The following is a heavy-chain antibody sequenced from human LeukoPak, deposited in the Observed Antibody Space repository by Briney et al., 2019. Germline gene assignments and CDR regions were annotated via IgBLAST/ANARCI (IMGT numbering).Heavy chain of an antibody. CDR1: GDSLSELS. D-gene: IGHD4-23*01. Sequence: ASVKVSCKVSGDSLSELSMHWVRHIPGKGLEWMGGFDSEAGKTGYAQKLQGRVTMTTDTSTSTAYMELRSLRSDDTAVYYCARDRTRWFPDYWGQGTLVTVSS. CDR2: FDSEAGKT. V-gene: IGHV1-24*01. J-gene: IGHJ4*02. CDR3: ARDRTRWFPDY.